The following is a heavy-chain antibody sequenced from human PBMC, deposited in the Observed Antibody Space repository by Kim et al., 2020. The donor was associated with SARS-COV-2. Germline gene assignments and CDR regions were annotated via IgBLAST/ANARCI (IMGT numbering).Heavy chain of an antibody. J-gene: IGHJ4*02. CDR2: TSGNGRNT. D-gene: IGHD6-6*01. Sequence: GGSLGLSCAASGFTFSTCAMTWVRQAPGKGLEWVSATSGNGRNTFYADSVKGRFTISRDNSKNTLYLQMNSLRAEDPAVYYCAKSHSSSWGTFDYWGQGT. V-gene: IGHV3-23*01. CDR1: GFTFSTCA. CDR3: AKSHSSSWGTFDY.